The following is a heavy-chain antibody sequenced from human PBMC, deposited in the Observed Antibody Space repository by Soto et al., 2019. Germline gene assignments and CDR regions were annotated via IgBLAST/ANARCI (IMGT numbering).Heavy chain of an antibody. CDR2: IKSKTDGGTT. Sequence: NPGGSLRLSCAASGFTFSNAWMSWVRQAPGKGLEWVGRIKSKTDGGTTDYAAPVKGRFTISRDDSKNTLYLQMNSLKTEDTAVYYCTISGDYDFWSDSYYFDYWGQGTLVTVSS. CDR3: TISGDYDFWSDSYYFDY. V-gene: IGHV3-15*01. CDR1: GFTFSNAW. J-gene: IGHJ4*02. D-gene: IGHD3-3*01.